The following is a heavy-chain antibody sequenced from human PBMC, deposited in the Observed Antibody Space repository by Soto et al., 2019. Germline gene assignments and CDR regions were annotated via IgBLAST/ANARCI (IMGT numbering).Heavy chain of an antibody. CDR3: ATYDSPYYYMDV. D-gene: IGHD3-16*01. J-gene: IGHJ6*03. V-gene: IGHV4-59*13. Sequence: QVQLQESGPGLVKPSETLSLTCTVSGGSISRYFWSWIRQPPGKGLQWIGHIYYSGSTDYNPSLRSLVAISVAASKPHFSLRLNSVTAADAAVYYCATYDSPYYYMDVWGKGTTVTVSS. CDR1: GGSISRYF. CDR2: IYYSGST.